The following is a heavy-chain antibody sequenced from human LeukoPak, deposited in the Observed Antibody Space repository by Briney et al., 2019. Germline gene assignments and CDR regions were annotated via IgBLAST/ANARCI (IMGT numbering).Heavy chain of an antibody. Sequence: GGSLRLSCAVSGLTFSSYWMTWVSQAPGKGLEWVATIDQEGDTKYYMDSAKGRFTISRDNGKSSLHLQVTSLRVEDTAVYYCATRGELSWFGALRYWGQGALVTVSS. D-gene: IGHD3-10*01. V-gene: IGHV3-7*01. CDR2: IDQEGDTK. CDR1: GLTFSSYW. CDR3: ATRGELSWFGALRY. J-gene: IGHJ4*02.